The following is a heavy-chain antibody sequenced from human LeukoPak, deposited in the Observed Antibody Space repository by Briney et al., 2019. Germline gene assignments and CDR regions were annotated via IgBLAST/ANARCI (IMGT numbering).Heavy chain of an antibody. CDR3: AKDWWGTIAVAGIPDY. CDR1: GFTFSSYA. V-gene: IGHV3-23*01. J-gene: IGHJ4*02. D-gene: IGHD6-19*01. Sequence: GGSLRLSCAASGFTFSSYAMSWVRQAPGKGLEWVSAISGSGGSTYYADSVKGRFTISRDNSKNTLYLQMNSLRAEDTAVYYCAKDWWGTIAVAGIPDYWGQGTLVTVSS. CDR2: ISGSGGST.